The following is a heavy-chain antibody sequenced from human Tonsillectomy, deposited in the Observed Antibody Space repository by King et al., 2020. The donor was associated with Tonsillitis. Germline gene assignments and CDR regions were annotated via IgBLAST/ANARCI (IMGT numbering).Heavy chain of an antibody. CDR1: GYSFTSYW. J-gene: IGHJ4*02. CDR2: IDPSDSYT. CDR3: ASGATPREAHFDY. V-gene: IGHV5-10-1*03. Sequence: DVQLVESGAEVKKPGESLRISCKGSGYSFTSYWISWVRQMPGKGLEWMGRIDPSDSYTNYSPSFQGHVTISADKSISTAYLQWSSLKASDTAMYYCASGATPREAHFDYWGQGTLVTVSS. D-gene: IGHD5-12*01.